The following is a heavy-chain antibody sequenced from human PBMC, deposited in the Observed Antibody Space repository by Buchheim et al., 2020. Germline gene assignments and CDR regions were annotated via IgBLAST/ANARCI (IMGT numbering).Heavy chain of an antibody. CDR2: ISYDGSNK. J-gene: IGHJ4*02. CDR3: AKGKLGLLWFGESSLGAFDY. V-gene: IGHV3-30*18. Sequence: QVQLVESGGGVVQPGRSLRLSCAASGFTFSSYGMHWVRQAPGKGLEWVAVISYDGSNKYYADSVKGRFTTSRDNSKNTLYLQMNSLRAEDTAVYYCAKGKLGLLWFGESSLGAFDYWGQGTL. D-gene: IGHD3-10*01. CDR1: GFTFSSYG.